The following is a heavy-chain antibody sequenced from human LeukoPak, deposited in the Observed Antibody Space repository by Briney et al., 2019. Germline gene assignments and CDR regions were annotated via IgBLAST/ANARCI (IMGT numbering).Heavy chain of an antibody. Sequence: SETLSLTCTVSGGSLSSSSYYWGWIRQPPGKGLEWIGSIYYSGSTYYNPSLKSRVTISVDTSKNQFSLKLSSVTAADTAVYYCSRHSFGDYANWFDPWGQGTLVTVSS. V-gene: IGHV4-39*01. CDR1: GGSLSSSSYY. J-gene: IGHJ5*02. CDR2: IYYSGST. D-gene: IGHD4-17*01. CDR3: SRHSFGDYANWFDP.